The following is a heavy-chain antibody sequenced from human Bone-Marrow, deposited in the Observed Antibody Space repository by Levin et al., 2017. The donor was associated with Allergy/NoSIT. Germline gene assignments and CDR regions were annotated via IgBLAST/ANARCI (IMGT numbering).Heavy chain of an antibody. V-gene: IGHV3-21*01. Sequence: GGSLRLSCAASGFMFDTYSMNWVRQAPGKGLEWISSISYNSHYINYGDSVKGRFTISRDNAKNSLHLQMNSLRVEDTAVYYCARETGPLDLWGPGTLVTVSS. CDR3: ARETGPLDL. J-gene: IGHJ4*02. CDR2: ISYNSHYI. D-gene: IGHD1-1*01. CDR1: GFMFDTYS.